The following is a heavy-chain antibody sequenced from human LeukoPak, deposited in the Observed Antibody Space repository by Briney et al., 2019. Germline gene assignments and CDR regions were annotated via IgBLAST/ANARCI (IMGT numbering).Heavy chain of an antibody. D-gene: IGHD2-2*01. J-gene: IGHJ4*02. V-gene: IGHV1-2*02. CDR1: GYTFTGYY. Sequence: GASVKVSCKASGYTFTGYYMHWVRQAPGQGLEWMGWINPNSGGTNYAQKFQGRVTMTGDTSISTAYMELSRLRSDDTAVYYCARGGIVVGPAADAAFDYWGQGTLVTVSS. CDR3: ARGGIVVGPAADAAFDY. CDR2: INPNSGGT.